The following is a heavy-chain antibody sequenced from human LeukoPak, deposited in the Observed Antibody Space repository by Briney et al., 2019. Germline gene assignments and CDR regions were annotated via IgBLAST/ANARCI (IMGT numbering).Heavy chain of an antibody. J-gene: IGHJ4*02. CDR3: AKDMNSYGSGSSYNPWGPFDS. Sequence: GGSLRLSCAASGFTFDNYAMHWVRQAPGKGLEWVSGIAWNSGNTGFADSVKGRFTISGDYAENSLSLQMNSLIPEDTAFYFCAKDMNSYGSGSSYNPWGPFDSWGQGTLVTVSS. V-gene: IGHV3-9*01. CDR1: GFTFDNYA. CDR2: IAWNSGNT. D-gene: IGHD3-10*01.